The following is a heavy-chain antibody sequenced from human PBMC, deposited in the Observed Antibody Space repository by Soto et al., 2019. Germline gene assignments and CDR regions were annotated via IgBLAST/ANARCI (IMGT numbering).Heavy chain of an antibody. V-gene: IGHV3-7*03. Sequence: GGSLRLSCAASELTFSNYWMNWVRQAPGKGLEWVANIKQDGSEKYYVDSVKGRFTISRDNAKNSLYLQMNSLRAEDTALYYRAKDTPQGSPERWLRAYFDYWGQGTLVTVSS. CDR2: IKQDGSEK. CDR3: AKDTPQGSPERWLRAYFDY. CDR1: ELTFSNYW. D-gene: IGHD5-18*01. J-gene: IGHJ4*02.